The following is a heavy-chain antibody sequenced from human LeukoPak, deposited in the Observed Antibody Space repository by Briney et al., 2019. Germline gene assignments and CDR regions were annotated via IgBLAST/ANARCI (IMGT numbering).Heavy chain of an antibody. Sequence: GGSLRLSCAASGFTFSSYAMRWVRQAPGKGLEWVSAISGSGGSTYYADSVKGRFTISRDNSKNTLYLQMNSLRAEDTAVYYCAKSADYGDYTLNWFDPWGQGTLVTVSS. CDR1: GFTFSSYA. CDR2: ISGSGGST. D-gene: IGHD4-17*01. V-gene: IGHV3-23*01. CDR3: AKSADYGDYTLNWFDP. J-gene: IGHJ5*02.